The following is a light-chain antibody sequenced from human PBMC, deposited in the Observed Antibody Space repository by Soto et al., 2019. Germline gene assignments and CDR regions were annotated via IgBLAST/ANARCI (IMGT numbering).Light chain of an antibody. J-gene: IGKJ3*01. V-gene: IGKV3-11*01. Sequence: EIVLTQSPATLSLARGERATLSCRASQSVSSYLAWYQQKPGQAPRLLIYDASNRATGIPARFSGSGSGTDFTLTISSLEPEDFAVYYCQQRSNWPPFGPGTKVDIK. CDR2: DAS. CDR1: QSVSSY. CDR3: QQRSNWPP.